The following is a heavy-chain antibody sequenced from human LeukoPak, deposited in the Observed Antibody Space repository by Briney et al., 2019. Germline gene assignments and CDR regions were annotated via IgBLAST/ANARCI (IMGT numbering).Heavy chain of an antibody. J-gene: IGHJ3*02. V-gene: IGHV4-34*01. CDR3: ARTGGYQLPDAFDI. Sequence: PSETLSLTCAVYGGSFSGYYWSWIRQPPGKGLEWIGEINHSGSTNYNPSLKSRVTISVDTSKNQFSLKLSSVTAADTAVYYCARTGGYQLPDAFDIWGQGTMVTVSS. D-gene: IGHD2-2*01. CDR2: INHSGST. CDR1: GGSFSGYY.